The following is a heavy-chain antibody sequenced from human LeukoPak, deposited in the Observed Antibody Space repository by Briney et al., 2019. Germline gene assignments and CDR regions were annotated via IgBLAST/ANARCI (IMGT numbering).Heavy chain of an antibody. D-gene: IGHD3-3*01. Sequence: PGGSLRLSCAASGFTFSSHWMSWVGQTPGKGLERVATIKQDGSEKYYVGSVNGRFTISRDNAKNSLYLQMNSLRAEDTGMYYCARDFGRPTTFDYWGQGTLVTVSS. CDR1: GFTFSSHW. J-gene: IGHJ4*02. V-gene: IGHV3-7*03. CDR3: ARDFGRPTTFDY. CDR2: IKQDGSEK.